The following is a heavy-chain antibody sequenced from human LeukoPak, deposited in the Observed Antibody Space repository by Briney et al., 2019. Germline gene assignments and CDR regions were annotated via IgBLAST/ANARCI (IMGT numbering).Heavy chain of an antibody. CDR1: GFTFSTYP. CDR3: ARGDV. Sequence: GGSLRLACAASGFTFSTYPMNWVRQAPGKGLEWVSYITSSSSAIYYADSVKGRFTISRDNAKNSLHLQMNSLRDEDTAVYYCARGDVWGQGTTVIVSS. V-gene: IGHV3-48*02. CDR2: ITSSSSAI. J-gene: IGHJ6*02.